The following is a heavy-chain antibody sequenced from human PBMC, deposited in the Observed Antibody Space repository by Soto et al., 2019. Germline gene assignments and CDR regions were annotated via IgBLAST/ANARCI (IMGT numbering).Heavy chain of an antibody. Sequence: SVKVSCKASGGTFGSQGIAWVRQAPRQGLEWMGGFIAMLGTPTYAKKVQGRATISADESLTSSYLELRSLRSEDTGAYFCARGGIANFDHWGQGTVGTVSS. V-gene: IGHV1-69*13. D-gene: IGHD6-13*01. CDR1: GGTFGSQG. CDR2: FIAMLGTP. CDR3: ARGGIANFDH. J-gene: IGHJ4*02.